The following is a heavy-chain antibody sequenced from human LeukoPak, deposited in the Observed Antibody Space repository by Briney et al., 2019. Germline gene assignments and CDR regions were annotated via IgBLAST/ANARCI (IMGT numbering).Heavy chain of an antibody. D-gene: IGHD6-19*01. Sequence: GASVKASCKASGYTFTSYGISWVRQAPGQGLEWMGWISAYNGNTNYAQKLQGRVTMTTDTSTSTAYMELRSLRSDDTAVYYCARDRGQWLVLDYFDYWGQGTLVTVSS. J-gene: IGHJ4*02. CDR2: ISAYNGNT. CDR1: GYTFTSYG. V-gene: IGHV1-18*01. CDR3: ARDRGQWLVLDYFDY.